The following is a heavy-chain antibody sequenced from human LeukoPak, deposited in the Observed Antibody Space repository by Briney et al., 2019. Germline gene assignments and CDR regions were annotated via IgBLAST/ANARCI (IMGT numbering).Heavy chain of an antibody. CDR1: GGSISSSSYY. D-gene: IGHD3-22*01. V-gene: IGHV4-61*05. Sequence: SETLSLTCTVSGGSISSSSYYWSWIRQPPGKGLEWIGYIYYSGSTNYNPSLKSRVTISVDTSKNQFSLKLSSVTAADTAVYYCARRGGTYYYDSSGYHNWFDPWGQGTLVTVSS. J-gene: IGHJ5*02. CDR2: IYYSGST. CDR3: ARRGGTYYYDSSGYHNWFDP.